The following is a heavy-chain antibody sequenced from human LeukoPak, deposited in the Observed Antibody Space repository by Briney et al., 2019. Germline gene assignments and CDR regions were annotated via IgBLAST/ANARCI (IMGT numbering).Heavy chain of an antibody. CDR2: IYYSGST. Sequence: SETLSLTCPVYGGSFSGYYCNWIRQPPGKGLEWIGSIYYSGSTYYNPSLKSRVTISVDTSKNQFSLKLSSVTAADTAVYYCARVSMVRGVIIKGYYYYMDVWGKGTTVTVSS. CDR3: ARVSMVRGVIIKGYYYYMDV. D-gene: IGHD3-10*01. J-gene: IGHJ6*03. CDR1: GGSFSGYY. V-gene: IGHV4-34*01.